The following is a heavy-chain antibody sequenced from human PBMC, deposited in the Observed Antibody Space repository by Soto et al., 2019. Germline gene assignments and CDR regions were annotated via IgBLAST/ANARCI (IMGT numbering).Heavy chain of an antibody. V-gene: IGHV3-30*18. J-gene: IGHJ4*02. D-gene: IGHD2-21*01. CDR3: AKSRCTRRCPNSGRFLDY. CDR1: GFTFSSYG. CDR2: ISYDGSNK. Sequence: SGGSLRLSCAASGFTFSSYGMHWVRQAPGKGLEWVAVISYDGSNKYYADSVKGRFTISRDNSKNTLYLQMNSLRAEDTAAYYCAKSRCTRRCPNSGRFLDYWGQGTLVTVSS.